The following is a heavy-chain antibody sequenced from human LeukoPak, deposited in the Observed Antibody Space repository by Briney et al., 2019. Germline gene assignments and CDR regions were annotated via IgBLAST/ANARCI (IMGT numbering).Heavy chain of an antibody. CDR2: FDPEDGET. Sequence: ASVKVSCKVPGYTLTELSMHWVRQAPGKGLEWMGGFDPEDGETIYAQKFQGRVTMTEDTSTDTAYMELSSLRSEDTAVYYCATRSSTGFLEWWSQGTLVTVSS. V-gene: IGHV1-24*01. D-gene: IGHD3-3*01. J-gene: IGHJ4*02. CDR3: ATRSSTGFLEW. CDR1: GYTLTELS.